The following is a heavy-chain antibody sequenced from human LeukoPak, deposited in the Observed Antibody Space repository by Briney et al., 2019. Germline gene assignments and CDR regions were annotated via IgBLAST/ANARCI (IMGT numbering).Heavy chain of an antibody. V-gene: IGHV1-2*02. Sequence: ASVTVSCKASGYTFTGYYMHWVRQAPGQGLEWMGWINPNSGGTNYAQKFQGRVTMTRDTSISTAYMELSRLRSDDTAVYYCALIVGATISFDYWGQGNLVTVSS. CDR1: GYTFTGYY. J-gene: IGHJ4*01. CDR2: INPNSGGT. CDR3: ALIVGATISFDY. D-gene: IGHD1-26*01.